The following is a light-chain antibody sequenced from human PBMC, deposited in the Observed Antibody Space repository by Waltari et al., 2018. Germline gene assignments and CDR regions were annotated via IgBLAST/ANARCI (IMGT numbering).Light chain of an antibody. Sequence: LLTQSPVTLSLSTGEGATLSCRASQTIRSNHLAWYQQKLGQTPRLLIFGATNRATDVPDRFSGSGSGTDFSLMITRLEPEDSAVYFCQHYGTSSWTVGQGTRVEMK. CDR2: GAT. J-gene: IGKJ1*01. V-gene: IGKV3-20*01. CDR1: QTIRSNH. CDR3: QHYGTSSWT.